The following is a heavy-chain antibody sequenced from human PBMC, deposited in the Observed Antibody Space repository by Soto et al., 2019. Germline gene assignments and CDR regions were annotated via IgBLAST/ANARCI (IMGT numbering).Heavy chain of an antibody. Sequence: QVQLVQSGAEVKKPGASVKVSCKASGYTFTSYYMHWVRQAPGQGLEWMGIINPSGGSTSYAQKYQGRVTMTRDTSTSTVYMELSSLRAEDTAVYYCASWPEPGYSSGWSYYWGQGTLVTVSS. J-gene: IGHJ4*02. CDR2: INPSGGST. V-gene: IGHV1-46*01. D-gene: IGHD6-19*01. CDR1: GYTFTSYY. CDR3: ASWPEPGYSSGWSYY.